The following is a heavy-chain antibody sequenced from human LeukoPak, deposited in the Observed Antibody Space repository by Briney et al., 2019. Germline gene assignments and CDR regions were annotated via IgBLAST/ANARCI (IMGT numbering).Heavy chain of an antibody. CDR1: GGSISSYY. Sequence: SETLSLTCTVSGGSISSYYWSWIRQPAGKGLEWIGRIYTSGSTNYNPSLKSRVTMSVDTSKNQFSLKLSSVTAADTAVYYCAGDVNRGSSWAFDYWGQGTLVTVSS. CDR2: IYTSGST. J-gene: IGHJ4*02. D-gene: IGHD6-13*01. CDR3: AGDVNRGSSWAFDY. V-gene: IGHV4-4*07.